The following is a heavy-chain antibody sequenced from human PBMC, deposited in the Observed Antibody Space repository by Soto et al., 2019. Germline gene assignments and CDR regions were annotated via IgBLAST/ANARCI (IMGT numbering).Heavy chain of an antibody. Sequence: PSQTLSLTCAISGDSVSSNSAAWNWIRQSPSRGLEWLGRTYYRSKWYNDYAVSVKSRITINPDTSKNQFSLKLSSVTAADTAVYYCARGKRYYDILTGSVHPGGYYGMDVWGQGTTVTVSS. V-gene: IGHV6-1*01. D-gene: IGHD3-9*01. CDR3: ARGKRYYDILTGSVHPGGYYGMDV. CDR1: GDSVSSNSAA. CDR2: TYYRSKWYN. J-gene: IGHJ6*02.